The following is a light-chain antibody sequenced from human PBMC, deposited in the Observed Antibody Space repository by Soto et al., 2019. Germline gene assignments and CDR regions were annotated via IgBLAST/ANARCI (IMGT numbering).Light chain of an antibody. V-gene: IGKV3-20*01. CDR2: GAS. CDR1: QSVRSNF. Sequence: EIVLTQSPGTLSLSPGERATLSCRASQSVRSNFLAWYQQKPGQAPRLLIYGASNRATGIPDRFSGSGSGTDFTLTITRLEPEDFAMYYCQRYDSFRTFGQGTRLEIK. J-gene: IGKJ5*01. CDR3: QRYDSFRT.